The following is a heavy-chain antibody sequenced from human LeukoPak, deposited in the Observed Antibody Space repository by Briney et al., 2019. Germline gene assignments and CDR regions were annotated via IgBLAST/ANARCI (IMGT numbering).Heavy chain of an antibody. CDR1: GFALSRFW. D-gene: IGHD2-21*01. J-gene: IGHJ6*03. CDR2: IKQDGSEK. V-gene: IGHV3-7*03. Sequence: PGGSLRLSCAASGFALSRFWMGWAHQAPGKGLEGVANIKQDGSEKYYVDSVEGRFTISRDKAKNSLYLQMNSLRAEDTAVYYFDTVPCYCAGDCYSYYYYLDVWGKGTTVSVSS. CDR3: DTVPCYCAGDCYSYYYYLDV.